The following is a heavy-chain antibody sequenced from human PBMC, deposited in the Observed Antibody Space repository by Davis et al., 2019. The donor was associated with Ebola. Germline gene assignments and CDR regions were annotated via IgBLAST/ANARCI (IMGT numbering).Heavy chain of an antibody. D-gene: IGHD3-10*01. CDR3: ARYYGATYYFDY. J-gene: IGHJ4*02. V-gene: IGHV3-74*01. CDR2: INSDGSST. Sequence: PGGSLRLSCAASGFTFSSYWMHWVRQAPGKGLVWVSRINSDGSSTSYADSVKGRFTISRDNAKNTLYLQMNSLRAEDTAVYYCARYYGATYYFDYWGQGTLVTVSS. CDR1: GFTFSSYW.